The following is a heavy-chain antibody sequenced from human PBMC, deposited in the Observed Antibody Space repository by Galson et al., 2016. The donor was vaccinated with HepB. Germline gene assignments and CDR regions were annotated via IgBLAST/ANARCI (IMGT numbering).Heavy chain of an antibody. D-gene: IGHD3-3*01. CDR1: GYIFTTYW. V-gene: IGHV5-51*01. CDR3: ARRSYDIVIGFTRDTDGMDV. Sequence: QSGAEVKKPGESLRISCKTSGYIFTTYWIGWVRQMPGKGLEWMGVIYPGDSDTRYNPSFQGQVTISADKSISTAYLQWSSLKASDTAIYYCARRSYDIVIGFTRDTDGMDVWGQGTTVTVSS. CDR2: IYPGDSDT. J-gene: IGHJ6*02.